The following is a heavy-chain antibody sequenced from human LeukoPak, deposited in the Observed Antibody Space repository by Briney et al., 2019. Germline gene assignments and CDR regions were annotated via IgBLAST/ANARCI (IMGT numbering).Heavy chain of an antibody. V-gene: IGHV1-18*01. D-gene: IGHD6-13*01. CDR3: ARDPRSSWNALSHLSYYYYGMDV. CDR2: ISAYNGNT. J-gene: IGHJ6*02. CDR1: GYTFTSYG. Sequence: ASVKVSCKASGYTFTSYGISWVRQAPGQGLEWMGWISAYNGNTNYAQKLQGRVTMTTDTSTSTAYMELRSLRSDDTAVYYCARDPRSSWNALSHLSYYYYGMDVWGQGTTVTVSS.